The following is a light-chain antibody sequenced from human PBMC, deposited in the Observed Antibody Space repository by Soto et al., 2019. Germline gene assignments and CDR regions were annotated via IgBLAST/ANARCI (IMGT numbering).Light chain of an antibody. Sequence: QSALTQPASVSGSPGQSISISCTGNSNDLGIYNYVSWYQQYPGKAPKLMIYEVNKRLSGVSNRFSGSKSGNTASLTISGLQAEDEAYYYCSSYTSTSTVFGGGTKRTVL. V-gene: IGLV2-14*01. CDR3: SSYTSTSTV. CDR2: EVN. CDR1: SNDLGIYNY. J-gene: IGLJ2*01.